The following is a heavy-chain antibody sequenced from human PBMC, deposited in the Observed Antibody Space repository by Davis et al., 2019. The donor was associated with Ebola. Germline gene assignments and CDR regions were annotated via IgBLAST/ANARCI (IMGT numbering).Heavy chain of an antibody. D-gene: IGHD4-17*01. CDR1: GGSFSGYY. CDR2: INHSGST. J-gene: IGHJ6*02. CDR3: ARGTTVIYYYYYGMDV. Sequence: SETLSLTCAVYGGSFSGYYWSCISQPPGKGLEWIGEINHSGSTNYNPSLKSRVTISVDTSKNQFSLKLSSVTAADTAVYYCARGTTVIYYYYYGMDVWGQGTTVTVSS. V-gene: IGHV4-34*01.